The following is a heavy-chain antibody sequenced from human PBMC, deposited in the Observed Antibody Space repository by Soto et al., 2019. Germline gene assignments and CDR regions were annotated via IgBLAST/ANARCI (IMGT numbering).Heavy chain of an antibody. CDR2: IIPILGIA. D-gene: IGHD5-12*01. Sequence: QVQLVQSGAEVKKPGSSVKVSCKASGGTFSSYTISWVRQAPGQGLEWMGRIIPILGIANYAQKFQGRVPMTVDKSASTAYMELSSQRSEDTAVYYCAIPAWGRDGYIDVTTPFDYWGQGTLVTVSS. CDR1: GGTFSSYT. J-gene: IGHJ4*02. CDR3: AIPAWGRDGYIDVTTPFDY. V-gene: IGHV1-69*02.